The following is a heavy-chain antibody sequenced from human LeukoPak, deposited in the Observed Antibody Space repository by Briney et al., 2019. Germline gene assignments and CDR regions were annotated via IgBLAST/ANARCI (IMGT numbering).Heavy chain of an antibody. Sequence: PGGSLRLSCAASGFTFSSHVMTWVRQAPGKGLDWVASITGSGGSTNYADSVNGRFTISRDNSKNTLYLQLNSLRAEDTAVYYCAKDRDWGQGTLVTVPS. CDR2: ITGSGGST. J-gene: IGHJ4*02. V-gene: IGHV3-23*01. CDR3: AKDRD. CDR1: GFTFSSHV.